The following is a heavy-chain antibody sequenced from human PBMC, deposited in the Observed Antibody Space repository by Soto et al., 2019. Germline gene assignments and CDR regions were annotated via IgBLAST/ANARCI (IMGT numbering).Heavy chain of an antibody. CDR2: IKSKTDGGTT. Sequence: GGSLRLSCAASGFTFSNAWMSWVRQAPGKGLEWVGRIKSKTDGGTTDYAAPVKGRFTISRDDSKNTLYLQMNSLKTEDTAVYYCTTVIMKMTAAPHRVYYYMDVWGKGTTVTVSS. J-gene: IGHJ6*03. D-gene: IGHD6-13*01. CDR1: GFTFSNAW. V-gene: IGHV3-15*01. CDR3: TTVIMKMTAAPHRVYYYMDV.